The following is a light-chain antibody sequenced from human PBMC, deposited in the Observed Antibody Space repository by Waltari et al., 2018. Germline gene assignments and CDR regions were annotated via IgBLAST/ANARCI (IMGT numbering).Light chain of an antibody. CDR1: QSVLYSSNNKNY. Sequence: DIVMTQYPDSLAVSLGERATINCKSSQSVLYSSNNKNYLAWYQQKPGQPPNLLIYWASTRESGVPDRFSGSGSGTDFTLTISSLQAEDVAVYYCQQYDSAPLTFGGGTRVEIK. V-gene: IGKV4-1*01. CDR2: WAS. J-gene: IGKJ4*01. CDR3: QQYDSAPLT.